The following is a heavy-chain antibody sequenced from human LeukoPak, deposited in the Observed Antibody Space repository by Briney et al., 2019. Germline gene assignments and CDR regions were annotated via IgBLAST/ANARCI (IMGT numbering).Heavy chain of an antibody. Sequence: PSETLSLTCTVSGGSISSGGYYWSWIRQHPGKGLEWIGYIYYSGSTYYNPSLKSRVTISVDTSKNQFSLKLSSVTAADTAVYYCARDLLRYYNWFDPWGQGTPVTVSS. V-gene: IGHV4-31*03. CDR1: GGSISSGGYY. J-gene: IGHJ5*02. D-gene: IGHD3-9*01. CDR2: IYYSGST. CDR3: ARDLLRYYNWFDP.